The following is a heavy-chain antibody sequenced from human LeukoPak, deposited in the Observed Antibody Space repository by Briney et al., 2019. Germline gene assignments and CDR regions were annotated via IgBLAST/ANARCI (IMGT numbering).Heavy chain of an antibody. CDR3: ARAKAFDI. V-gene: IGHV4-59*01. J-gene: IGHJ3*02. CDR2: IYYSGST. CDR1: GGSISSYY. Sequence: SETLSLTCTVSGGSISSYYWSWIRQPPGRGLEWIGYIYYSGSTNYNPSFKSRVTISVDTSKNQFSLKLSSVTAADTAVYYCARAKAFDIWGQGTMVTVSS.